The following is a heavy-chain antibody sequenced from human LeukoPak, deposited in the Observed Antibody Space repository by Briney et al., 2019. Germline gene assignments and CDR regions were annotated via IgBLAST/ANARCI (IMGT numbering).Heavy chain of an antibody. CDR3: AKDLGGATGMDV. J-gene: IGHJ6*02. Sequence: PGGSLRLSCAASGFTFSSYGMHWVRQAPGKGLEWVAVISYDGSNKYYADSVKGRFTISRDNSKNTLYLQMNSLRAGDTAVYYCAKDLGGATGMDVWGQGTTVTVSS. CDR1: GFTFSSYG. D-gene: IGHD3-16*01. CDR2: ISYDGSNK. V-gene: IGHV3-30*18.